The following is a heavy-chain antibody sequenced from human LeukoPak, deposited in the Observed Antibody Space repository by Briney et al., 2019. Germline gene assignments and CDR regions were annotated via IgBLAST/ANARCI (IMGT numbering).Heavy chain of an antibody. D-gene: IGHD3-16*01. CDR3: YVHHYYYYMDV. V-gene: IGHV3-53*01. Sequence: GGSLRLSCAASEFIVSINYMTWVRQAPGKGLEWVSLIYSRGDTKYADSVKGRFTISRDNAKNTLYLQINSLSAEDTAVYYCYVHHYYYYMDVWGKGTTVTVSS. J-gene: IGHJ6*03. CDR2: IYSRGDT. CDR1: EFIVSINY.